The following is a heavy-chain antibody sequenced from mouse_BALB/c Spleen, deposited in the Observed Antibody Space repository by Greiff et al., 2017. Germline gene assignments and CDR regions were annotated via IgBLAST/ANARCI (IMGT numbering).Heavy chain of an antibody. Sequence: EVQLQQSGGDLVKPGGSLKLSCAASGFTFSSYGMSWVRQTPDKRLEWVATISSGGSYTYYPDSVKGRFTISRDNAKNTLYLQMSSLKSEDTAMYYCARQEGVFDYWGQGTTLTVSS. J-gene: IGHJ2*01. CDR3: ARQEGVFDY. D-gene: IGHD3-3*01. V-gene: IGHV5-6*01. CDR1: GFTFSSYG. CDR2: ISSGGSYT.